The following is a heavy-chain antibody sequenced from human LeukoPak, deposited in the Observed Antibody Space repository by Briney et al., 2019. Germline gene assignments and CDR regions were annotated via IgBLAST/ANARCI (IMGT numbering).Heavy chain of an antibody. D-gene: IGHD3-10*01. V-gene: IGHV4-39*01. CDR3: ARLSVLWFGEFPNWFDP. CDR1: GGSISSSSYY. J-gene: IGHJ5*02. Sequence: SETLSLTCTVSGGSISSSSYYWGWIRQPPGKGLEWIGSIYYSGSTYYNPSLKSRVTISVDMSKNQFSLKLSSVTAADTAVYYCARLSVLWFGEFPNWFDPWGQGTLVTVSS. CDR2: IYYSGST.